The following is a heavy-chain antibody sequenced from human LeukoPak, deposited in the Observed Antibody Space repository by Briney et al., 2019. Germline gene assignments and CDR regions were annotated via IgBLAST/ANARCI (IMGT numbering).Heavy chain of an antibody. J-gene: IGHJ3*02. CDR1: GYTFTSYG. Sequence: ASVKVSCKASGYTFTSYGISWVRQAPGQGLEWMGWISAYNGNTNYAQKLQGRVTMTTDTSTSTAYMELRSLRSDDTAVYYCASGGKGRRQLRYDAFGIWGQGTMVTVSS. CDR3: ASGGKGRRQLRYDAFGI. CDR2: ISAYNGNT. D-gene: IGHD2-2*01. V-gene: IGHV1-18*01.